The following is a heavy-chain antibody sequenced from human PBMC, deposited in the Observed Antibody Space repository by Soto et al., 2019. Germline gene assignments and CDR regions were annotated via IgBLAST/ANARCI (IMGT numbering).Heavy chain of an antibody. V-gene: IGHV1-69*12. D-gene: IGHD3-22*01. J-gene: IGHJ5*02. CDR1: GGTFSSYA. CDR3: ARDRGPSSGYYPYWFDP. CDR2: IIPIFGTA. Sequence: QVQLVQSGAEVKKPGSSVKVSCKASGGTFSSYAITWVRQAPGQGLECLGGIIPIFGTANYAQKLQGRVTITADESTSTAYMELSSLRSEDTAVYYCARDRGPSSGYYPYWFDPCGQGTLVTVSS.